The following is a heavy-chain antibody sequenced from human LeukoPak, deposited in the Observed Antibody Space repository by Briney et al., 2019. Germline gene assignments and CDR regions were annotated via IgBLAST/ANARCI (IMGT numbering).Heavy chain of an antibody. D-gene: IGHD3-3*01. Sequence: GASVKVSCKASGYTFTSYGISWVRQAPGQGLEWMGWISAYNGNTNYAQKLQGRVTMTTDTSTSTAYMELRSLRSDDTAVYYCARVKGSYYDFWSGYYYFDYWGRGTLVTVSS. CDR2: ISAYNGNT. CDR1: GYTFTSYG. V-gene: IGHV1-18*01. CDR3: ARVKGSYYDFWSGYYYFDY. J-gene: IGHJ4*02.